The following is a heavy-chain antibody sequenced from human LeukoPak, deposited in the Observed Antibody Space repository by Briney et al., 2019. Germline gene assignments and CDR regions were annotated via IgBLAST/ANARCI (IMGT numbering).Heavy chain of an antibody. J-gene: IGHJ4*02. D-gene: IGHD6-13*01. CDR2: ISAYNSNT. CDR1: RYTFTTYG. CDR3: ARAAGGGYFDF. Sequence: ASVKVSCKASRYTFTTYGISWVRQAPGQGLEWMGWISAYNSNTNYAQNLQGRVTMTTDTSTSTVYLDLRSLRSDDTAVYYCARAAGGGYFDFWGQGTLVTVSS. V-gene: IGHV1-18*01.